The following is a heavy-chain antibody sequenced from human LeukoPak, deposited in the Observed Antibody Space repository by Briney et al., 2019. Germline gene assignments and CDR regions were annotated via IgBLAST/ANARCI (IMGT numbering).Heavy chain of an antibody. J-gene: IGHJ4*02. CDR1: GFTFSSHD. CDR3: SKDSYPDYFDY. CDR2: IRHDGNKR. V-gene: IGHV3-30*02. Sequence: SGGSLRLSCAASGFTFSSHDMHWVRQTPGKGLEWVAFIRHDGNKRNYADSVKGRFTISRDNSKNTLYLQVNSLRAEDTAVYYCSKDSYPDYFDYWGQGTLVTVSS.